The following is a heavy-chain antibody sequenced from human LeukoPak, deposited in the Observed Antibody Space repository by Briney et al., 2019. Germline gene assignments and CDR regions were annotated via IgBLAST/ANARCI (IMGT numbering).Heavy chain of an antibody. CDR3: AKWGDFDVLTGYYVPDF. CDR1: GFTFSNYV. J-gene: IGHJ4*02. Sequence: GASLRLSCAASGFTFSNYVMSWVRQAPGKGLEWVAAITGSGGNTYYADSVKGRFTISRDNSKNTLYLQMNSLRDEDTAVYYCAKWGDFDVLTGYYVPDFWGQGTLVTVSS. CDR2: ITGSGGNT. D-gene: IGHD3-9*01. V-gene: IGHV3-23*01.